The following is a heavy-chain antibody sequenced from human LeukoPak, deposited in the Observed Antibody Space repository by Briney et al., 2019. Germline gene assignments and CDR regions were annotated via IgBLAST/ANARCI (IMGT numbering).Heavy chain of an antibody. D-gene: IGHD2-2*01. CDR2: ISDSGGIT. Sequence: GGSLRLSCAASGFTFNSYAMSWVRQAPGKGLKWVSAISDSGGITYYADSVKGRFTISRDNSKNTLYLQMNSLRDEDTAVYYCAKESQRGGLVPAAMVDYWGQGTLVTVSS. V-gene: IGHV3-23*01. CDR1: GFTFNSYA. J-gene: IGHJ4*02. CDR3: AKESQRGGLVPAAMVDY.